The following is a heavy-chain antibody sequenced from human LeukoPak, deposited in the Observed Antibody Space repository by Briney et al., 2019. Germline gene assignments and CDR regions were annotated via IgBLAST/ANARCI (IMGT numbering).Heavy chain of an antibody. V-gene: IGHV5-51*01. CDR1: GYSFTSYW. J-gene: IGHJ6*02. Sequence: GESLKISCRRSGYSFTSYWIGWGRQIPGKGVGGVGIIYPGDSDTRYGPSFRGQVTVSADESISTANLQWSSMNASDTDMYYCARQDIVVVPAAMGYYYYYYGMDVWGQGTTVTVSS. CDR3: ARQDIVVVPAAMGYYYYYYGMDV. CDR2: IYPGDSDT. D-gene: IGHD2-2*01.